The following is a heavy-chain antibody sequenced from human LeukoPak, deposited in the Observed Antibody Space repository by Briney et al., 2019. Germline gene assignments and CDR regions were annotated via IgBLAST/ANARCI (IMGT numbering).Heavy chain of an antibody. Sequence: PGGSLRLSCAASGFTVSSNYMTWVRQAPGKGLEWVPVIYSGGDTYYADSVKGRFTISRDNSKNTLYLQMNSLRAEDTAVYYCARSRVSGSYGMDVWGQGTTVTVSS. CDR3: ARSRVSGSYGMDV. CDR1: GFTVSSNY. J-gene: IGHJ6*02. V-gene: IGHV3-66*01. D-gene: IGHD3-10*01. CDR2: IYSGGDT.